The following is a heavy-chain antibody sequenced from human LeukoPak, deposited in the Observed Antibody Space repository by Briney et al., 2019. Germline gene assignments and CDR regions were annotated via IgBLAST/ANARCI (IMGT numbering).Heavy chain of an antibody. J-gene: IGHJ4*02. D-gene: IGHD1-26*01. CDR1: GFTFSSYG. Sequence: LRLSCAASGFTFSSYGMHWVRQAPGKGLEWVAVISYDGSNKYYADSVKGRFTISRDNSKNTLYLQMNSLRAEDTAVYYCAKDSKVGATTYWGQGTLVTVSS. CDR3: AKDSKVGATTY. CDR2: ISYDGSNK. V-gene: IGHV3-30*18.